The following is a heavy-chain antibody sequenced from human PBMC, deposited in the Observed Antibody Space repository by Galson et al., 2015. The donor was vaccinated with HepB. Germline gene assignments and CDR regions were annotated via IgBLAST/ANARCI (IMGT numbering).Heavy chain of an antibody. D-gene: IGHD3-22*01. CDR2: IKSKTDGGTT. Sequence: SLRLSCAASGFTFSNAWMNWVRQAPGKGLEWVGRIKSKTDGGTTDYAAPVKGRFTISRGDSKNTLYLQMNSLKTEDTAVYYCTTDYYYDSSGYYRNFDYWGQGTLVTVSS. CDR1: GFTFSNAW. CDR3: TTDYYYDSSGYYRNFDY. V-gene: IGHV3-15*07. J-gene: IGHJ4*02.